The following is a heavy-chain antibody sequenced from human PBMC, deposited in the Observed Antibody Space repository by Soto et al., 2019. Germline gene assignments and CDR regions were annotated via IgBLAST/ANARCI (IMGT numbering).Heavy chain of an antibody. J-gene: IGHJ4*02. CDR2: IYHSGST. Sequence: QVQLQESGPGLVKPSETLSLTCTVSGDSISSYYWSWIRQPPGKGLEWIGNIYHSGSTNYSPSLKSRVTISVGTSKNQFSLKLTSVTAADTAVYSCARHYCRGGSCYLDYWGQGTLVTVSS. CDR3: ARHYCRGGSCYLDY. CDR1: GDSISSYY. V-gene: IGHV4-59*08. D-gene: IGHD2-15*01.